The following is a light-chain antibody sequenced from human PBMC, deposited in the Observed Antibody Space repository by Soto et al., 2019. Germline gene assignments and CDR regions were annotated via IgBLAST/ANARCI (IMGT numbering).Light chain of an antibody. V-gene: IGKV3-11*01. CDR2: DAS. J-gene: IGKJ1*01. Sequence: EIVLTQSPATLSLSPGERATLSCRASQNVGGYLAWYQQKPGQAPRLLIYDASNRATGIPARFSGSGSGTDFTLTISRLEPEDFAVYYCQLYGRSPLKLTFGPGTKVDIK. CDR3: QLYGRSPLKLT. CDR1: QNVGGY.